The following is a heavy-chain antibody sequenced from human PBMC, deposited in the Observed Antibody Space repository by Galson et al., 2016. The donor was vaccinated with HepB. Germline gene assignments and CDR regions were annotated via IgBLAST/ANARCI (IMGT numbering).Heavy chain of an antibody. CDR2: IYGGGST. Sequence: SLRLSCAASGFTVSTNYMSWVRQAPGKGLEWVSVIYGGGSTTYADSVKGRFTISRHNSKNTLYLQMNSLRTEDTAGYYCARPLTNGGYGMDVWGQGTTVTVSS. J-gene: IGHJ6*02. CDR1: GFTVSTNY. CDR3: ARPLTNGGYGMDV. V-gene: IGHV3-53*04. D-gene: IGHD4-23*01.